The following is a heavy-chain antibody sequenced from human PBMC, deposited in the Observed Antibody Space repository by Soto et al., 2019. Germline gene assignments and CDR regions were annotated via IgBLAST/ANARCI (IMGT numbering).Heavy chain of an antibody. CDR2: ISSASSSI. CDR1: GFTFSSYS. D-gene: IGHD1-1*01. CDR3: ARYDAFKAFDL. V-gene: IGHV3-21*01. J-gene: IGHJ3*01. Sequence: EVQLVESGGGLVKPGGSLRLSCVISGFTFSSYSMNWVRQSPGKGLEWVASISSASSSIDFADSVKGRFTISRDNVNNAVCLQMNSLRAEDTGIYYCARYDAFKAFDLWGQGTMVTVSS.